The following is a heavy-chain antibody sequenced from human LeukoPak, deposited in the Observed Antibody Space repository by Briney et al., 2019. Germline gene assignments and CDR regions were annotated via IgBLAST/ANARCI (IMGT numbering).Heavy chain of an antibody. CDR2: IYHSGST. J-gene: IGHJ6*03. V-gene: IGHV4-38-2*02. D-gene: IGHD1-26*01. CDR3: ARYSSSSMDV. CDR1: GYSISSGYY. Sequence: SETLSLTCTVSGYSISSGYYWGWIRQPPGKGLEWIGSIYHSGSTYYNPSLKSRVTISVDTSKNQFSLKLSSVTAADTAVYYCARYSSSSMDVWGKGTTVTVSS.